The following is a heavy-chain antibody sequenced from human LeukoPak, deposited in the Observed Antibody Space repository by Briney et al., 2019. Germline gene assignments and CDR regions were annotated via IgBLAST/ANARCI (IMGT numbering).Heavy chain of an antibody. V-gene: IGHV1-69*13. CDR3: AREGSVCSGGSCYFDY. CDR1: GGTFSSYA. Sequence: ASVKVSCKASGGTFSSYAISWVRQAPGQGLEWMGGIIPIFGTANYAQKFQGRVTITADESTSTAYMELSSLRSEDTAVYYCAREGSVCSGGSCYFDYWGQGTLVTVSS. D-gene: IGHD2-15*01. CDR2: IIPIFGTA. J-gene: IGHJ4*02.